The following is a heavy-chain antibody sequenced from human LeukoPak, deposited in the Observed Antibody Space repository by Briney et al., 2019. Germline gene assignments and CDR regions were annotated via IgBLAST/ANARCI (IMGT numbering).Heavy chain of an antibody. CDR1: GFTFSNAW. V-gene: IGHV3-15*01. J-gene: IGHJ4*02. CDR3: TTASGT. CDR2: IKSKTDGGIT. Sequence: PGGSLRLSCAASGFTFSNAWMSWVRQAPGKGLEWVGRIKSKTDGGITDYAAPVKGRFTISRDDSKNTLYLQMNSLKTEDTAVYYCTTASGTWGQGTLVTVSS.